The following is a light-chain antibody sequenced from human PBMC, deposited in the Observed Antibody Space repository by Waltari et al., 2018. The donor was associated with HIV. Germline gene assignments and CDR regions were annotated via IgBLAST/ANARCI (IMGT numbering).Light chain of an antibody. V-gene: IGKV3-20*01. Sequence: EIVLTQSPGALYLSPGERATLSCRASQSVSSSHLAWYQQRPGQAPRLLMYGTSSRATGIPDRFSGSGSGTDFTLTISRLEPEDFAVYYCQQYGSSAPLTFGGGTKVEIK. CDR1: QSVSSSH. J-gene: IGKJ4*01. CDR2: GTS. CDR3: QQYGSSAPLT.